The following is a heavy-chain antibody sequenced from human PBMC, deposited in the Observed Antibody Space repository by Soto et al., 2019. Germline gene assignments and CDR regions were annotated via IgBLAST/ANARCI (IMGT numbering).Heavy chain of an antibody. J-gene: IGHJ4*02. CDR2: IYYSGST. D-gene: IGHD4-17*01. Sequence: SETLSLTCTVSGGSISSYYWSWIRQPPGKGLEWIGYIYYSGSTNYNPSLKSRVTISVDTSKNQFSLKLSSVTAADTAVYYCARAVDDYSDYRYFDYWGQGTLVTVSS. CDR3: ARAVDDYSDYRYFDY. CDR1: GGSISSYY. V-gene: IGHV4-59*01.